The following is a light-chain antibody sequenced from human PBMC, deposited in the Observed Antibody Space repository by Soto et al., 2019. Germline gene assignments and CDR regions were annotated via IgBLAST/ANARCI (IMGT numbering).Light chain of an antibody. CDR2: DTS. V-gene: IGKV3-11*01. J-gene: IGKJ5*01. CDR3: QQRSTRTWT. Sequence: EIVLTQSPATLSLSPGERATLSCGASQSVSSYLAWYQQKPGQAPRLLIYDTSIRASGIPARFSWSGSGTDFTLTISRLDAEDFAVYCHQQRSTRTWTFGQGTRLDI. CDR1: QSVSSY.